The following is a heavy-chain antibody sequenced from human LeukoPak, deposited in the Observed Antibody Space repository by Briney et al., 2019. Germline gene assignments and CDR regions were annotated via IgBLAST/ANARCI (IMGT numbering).Heavy chain of an antibody. CDR1: GGSISSGDYY. CDR2: IYYSGST. CDR3: ARGASDGDYDY. J-gene: IGHJ4*02. V-gene: IGHV4-30-4*01. Sequence: PQTLSLTCTVSGGSISSGDYYWSWIRQPPGKGLEWIGYIYYSGSTYYNPSLKSRVTISVDTSKNQFSLKLSSVTAADTAVYYCARGASDGDYDYWGQGTLVTVSS. D-gene: IGHD4-17*01.